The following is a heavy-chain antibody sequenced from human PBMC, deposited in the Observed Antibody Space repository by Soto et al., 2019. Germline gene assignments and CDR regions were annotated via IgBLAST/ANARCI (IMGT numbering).Heavy chain of an antibody. V-gene: IGHV4-61*01. Sequence: SETLSLTCSVSGASVSSGSYYWSWIRQPPGKGLEWIGYIYYSGSTNYNPSLKSRVTISVDTSKNQFSLKLNSMTAADTAVYYCARHNYGSGSTYFDYWGQGTLVTVSS. J-gene: IGHJ4*02. CDR1: GASVSSGSYY. CDR3: ARHNYGSGSTYFDY. CDR2: IYYSGST. D-gene: IGHD3-10*01.